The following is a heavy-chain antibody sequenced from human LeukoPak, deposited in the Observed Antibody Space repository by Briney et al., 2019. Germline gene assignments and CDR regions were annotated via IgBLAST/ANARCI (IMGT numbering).Heavy chain of an antibody. D-gene: IGHD5-12*01. CDR1: GFTFSSYN. V-gene: IGHV3-13*01. J-gene: IGHJ4*02. CDR2: IGTAGDT. CDR3: ARGGYSGYDPLDY. Sequence: GGSLRLSCAASGFTFSSYNMYWVRQATGKGLEWVSAIGTAGDTYYPGSVKGRFTISREIAKNSLYLQMNSLRAGDTAVYYCARGGYSGYDPLDYWGQGTLVTVSS.